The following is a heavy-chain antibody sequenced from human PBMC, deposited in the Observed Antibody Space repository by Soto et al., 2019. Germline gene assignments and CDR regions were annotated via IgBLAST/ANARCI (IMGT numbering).Heavy chain of an antibody. J-gene: IGHJ4*02. CDR1: GFTVSSNY. CDR2: IYSGGST. D-gene: IGHD5-18*01. Sequence: EVQLVESGGGLIQPGGSLRLSCTASGFTVSSNYMSWVRQAPGKGLEWVSVIYSGGSTYYAASVKGRFTISRDSSKNTLYLQMNSLRAEDTAVYYCARFSGYPNYYFDYWGQGTLVTVSS. CDR3: ARFSGYPNYYFDY. V-gene: IGHV3-53*01.